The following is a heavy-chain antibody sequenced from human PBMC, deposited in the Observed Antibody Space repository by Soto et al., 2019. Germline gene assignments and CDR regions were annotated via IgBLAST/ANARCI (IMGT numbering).Heavy chain of an antibody. CDR3: ARHETYCSGGSCYGPFFQH. V-gene: IGHV1-46*01. J-gene: IGHJ1*01. CDR2: INPSGGST. Sequence: ASVKVSCKASGYTFTSYYMHWVRQAPGQGLEWMGIINPSGGSTSYAQKFQGRVTMTRDTSTSTVYMELSSLRSEDTAVYYCARHETYCSGGSCYGPFFQHWGQGTLVTVSS. CDR1: GYTFTSYY. D-gene: IGHD2-15*01.